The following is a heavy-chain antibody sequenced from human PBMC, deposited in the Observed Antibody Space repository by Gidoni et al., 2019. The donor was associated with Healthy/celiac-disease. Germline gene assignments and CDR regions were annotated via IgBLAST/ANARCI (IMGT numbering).Heavy chain of an antibody. CDR1: GFTFSSYA. CDR3: AREARLCSSTSCHYYFDY. Sequence: EVQLVESGGGLVQPGGSLRLSCAASGFTFSSYAMHWVRQAPGKGLEYVSAISSNGCSTYYANSVKGRFTISRDNSKNTLYLQMGSLRAEDMAVYYCAREARLCSSTSCHYYFDYWGQGTLVTVSS. V-gene: IGHV3-64*01. D-gene: IGHD2-2*01. J-gene: IGHJ4*02. CDR2: ISSNGCST.